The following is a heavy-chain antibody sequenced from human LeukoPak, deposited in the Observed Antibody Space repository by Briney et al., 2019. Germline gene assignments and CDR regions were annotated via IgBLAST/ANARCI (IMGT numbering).Heavy chain of an antibody. D-gene: IGHD3-22*01. CDR1: GGSISSGDYY. J-gene: IGHJ5*02. CDR2: TYYSGST. CDR3: ARPYYYDSRIDP. V-gene: IGHV4-30-4*01. Sequence: PSQTLSLTCTVSGGSISSGDYYWSWIRQPPGKGLEWIGYTYYSGSTYYNPSLKNRVSISVDTSKNQFSLNLSSVTAADTAVYYCARPYYYDSRIDPWGQGTVVTVSS.